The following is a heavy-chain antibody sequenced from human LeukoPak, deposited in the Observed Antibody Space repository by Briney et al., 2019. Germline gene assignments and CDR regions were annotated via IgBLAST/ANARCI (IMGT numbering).Heavy chain of an antibody. CDR3: ARGVDAYYYDSSGYYDDFDY. V-gene: IGHV4-31*03. D-gene: IGHD3-22*01. J-gene: IGHJ4*02. CDR2: IYYSGST. CDR1: GGSISSGGYY. Sequence: SETLSLTCTVSGGSISSGGYYWSWIRQHPGKGLEWIGYIYYSGSTYYNPSLKSRVTISVDTSKNQFSLKLSSVTAADTAVYYCARGVDAYYYDSSGYYDDFDYWGQGTLVTVSS.